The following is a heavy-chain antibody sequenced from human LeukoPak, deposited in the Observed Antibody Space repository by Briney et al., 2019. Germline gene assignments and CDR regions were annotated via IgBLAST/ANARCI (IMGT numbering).Heavy chain of an antibody. Sequence: GGSLRLSCAASGFSVSGNYMSWVRQAPGKGLDWIAGIFGSGGSPHYADSVKGRFTISRDNSKNTVYLQINSLRAEDTAVYYCGKTTAGYSSGQKPAWPVDYWGQGTLVTVSS. CDR3: GKTTAGYSSGQKPAWPVDY. CDR1: GFSVSGNY. V-gene: IGHV3-23*01. J-gene: IGHJ4*02. D-gene: IGHD5-18*01. CDR2: IFGSGGSP.